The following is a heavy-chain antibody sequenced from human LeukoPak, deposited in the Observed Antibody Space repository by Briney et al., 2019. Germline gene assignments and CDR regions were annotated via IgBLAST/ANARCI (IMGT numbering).Heavy chain of an antibody. V-gene: IGHV4-39*07. D-gene: IGHD6-19*01. CDR3: AKETWYSSGWYEGFDY. CDR2: IYYSGST. J-gene: IGHJ4*02. Sequence: SETLSLTCTVSGGSISSSSYYWGWIRQPPGKGLEWIGSIYYSGSTYYNPSLKSRVTISVDTSKNQFSLKLSSVTAADTAVYYCAKETWYSSGWYEGFDYWGQGTLVTVSS. CDR1: GGSISSSSYY.